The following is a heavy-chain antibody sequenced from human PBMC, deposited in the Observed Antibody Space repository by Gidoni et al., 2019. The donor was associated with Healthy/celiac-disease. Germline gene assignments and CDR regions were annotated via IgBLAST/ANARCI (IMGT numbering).Heavy chain of an antibody. Sequence: EVQLVQSGAEVKKPGESLKISCQGSGYSFTSYWIGWVRQMPGKGLEWMGIIYPGDSDTRYSPSFQGQVTISADKSISTAYLQWSSLKASDTAMYYCARGRYCSGGSCYTDAFDIWGQGTMVTVSS. CDR3: ARGRYCSGGSCYTDAFDI. CDR1: GYSFTSYW. CDR2: IYPGDSDT. V-gene: IGHV5-51*01. J-gene: IGHJ3*02. D-gene: IGHD2-15*01.